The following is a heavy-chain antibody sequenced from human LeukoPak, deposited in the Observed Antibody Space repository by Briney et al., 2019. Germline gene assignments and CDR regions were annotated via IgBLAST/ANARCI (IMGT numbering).Heavy chain of an antibody. CDR3: ARDRAVTGSYPGY. CDR1: GGTFSSYA. Sequence: ASVKVSCKASGGTFSSYAISWVRQAPGQGLEWMGRIIPILGIANYAQKFQGRVTITADKSTSTAYMELSSLRSEDTAVYYCARDRAVTGSYPGYWGQGTLVTVSS. V-gene: IGHV1-69*04. J-gene: IGHJ4*02. D-gene: IGHD3-10*01. CDR2: IIPILGIA.